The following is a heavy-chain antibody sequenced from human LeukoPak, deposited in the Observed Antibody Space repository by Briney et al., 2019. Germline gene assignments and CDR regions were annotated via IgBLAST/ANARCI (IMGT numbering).Heavy chain of an antibody. CDR1: GGTFSSYA. Sequence: ASVKVSCKASGGTFSSYAISWVRQAPGQGLEWMGGIIPIFGTANYAQKFQGRVTITADESTSTAYMELSSLRSEDTAVYYCARTATVTHVDWYFDLWGRGTLVTVSS. CDR2: IIPIFGTA. D-gene: IGHD4-17*01. V-gene: IGHV1-69*13. CDR3: ARTATVTHVDWYFDL. J-gene: IGHJ2*01.